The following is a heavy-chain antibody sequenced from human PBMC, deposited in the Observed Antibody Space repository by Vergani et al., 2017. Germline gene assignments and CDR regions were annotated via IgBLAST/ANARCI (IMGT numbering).Heavy chain of an antibody. CDR2: IKQDGSEK. V-gene: IGHV3-7*03. CDR1: GFTFSSYW. CDR3: ARARDGVIWFGELLIGDY. D-gene: IGHD3-10*01. Sequence: EVQLVESGGGLVQPGGSLRLSCAASGFTFSSYWMSWVRQAPGKGLEWVANIKQDGSEKYYVDSVKGRFPISRDNAKTSLYLQMNSLRAEDTALYYCARARDGVIWFGELLIGDYWGQGTLVTVSS. J-gene: IGHJ4*02.